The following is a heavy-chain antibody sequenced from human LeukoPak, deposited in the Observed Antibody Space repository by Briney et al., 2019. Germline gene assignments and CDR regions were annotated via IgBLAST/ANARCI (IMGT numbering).Heavy chain of an antibody. J-gene: IGHJ4*02. CDR3: ASQGSTLWFGELWVFDY. CDR2: IKQDGSEK. D-gene: IGHD3-10*01. V-gene: IGHV3-7*01. Sequence: PGRSLRLSCAASGFTFDDYAMHWVRQAPGKGLEWVANIKQDGSEKYYVDSVKGRFTISRDNAKNSLYLQMNSLRAEDTAVYYCASQGSTLWFGELWVFDYWGQGTLVTVSS. CDR1: GFTFDDYA.